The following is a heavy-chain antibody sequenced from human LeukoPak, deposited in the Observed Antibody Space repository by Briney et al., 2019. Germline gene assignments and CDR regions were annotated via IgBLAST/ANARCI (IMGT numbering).Heavy chain of an antibody. D-gene: IGHD3-3*01. CDR2: IYHSGST. V-gene: IGHV4-38-2*02. CDR1: GYSISRGYY. CDR3: ARDGRIRFPVTNWFDP. Sequence: SETLSLTCTVSGYSISRGYYWGWIRQPPGKGLGWIASIYHSGSTYYNLSLKSRVTISVDTSKNQFALKLSSVTAADTAVYYCARDGRIRFPVTNWFDPWGQGTLVTVSS. J-gene: IGHJ5*02.